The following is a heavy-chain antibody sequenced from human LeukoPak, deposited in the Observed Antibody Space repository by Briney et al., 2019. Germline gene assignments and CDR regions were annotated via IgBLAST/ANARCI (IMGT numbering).Heavy chain of an antibody. CDR1: GYTFTSYY. D-gene: IGHD3-10*01. CDR3: ARRWYGSGSYSLLSYYYYYMDV. Sequence: ASVKVSCKASGYTFTSYYMHWVRQAPGQGLEWMGIINPSGGSTSYAQKFQGRVTMTRDMSTSTVYMELSSLRSEDTAVYYCARRWYGSGSYSLLSYYYYYMDVWGKGTTVTISS. J-gene: IGHJ6*03. CDR2: INPSGGST. V-gene: IGHV1-46*01.